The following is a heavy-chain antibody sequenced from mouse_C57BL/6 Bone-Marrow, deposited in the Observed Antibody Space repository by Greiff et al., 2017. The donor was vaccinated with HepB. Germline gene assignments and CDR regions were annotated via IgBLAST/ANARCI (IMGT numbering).Heavy chain of an antibody. CDR3: ADGGDLPWFAY. Sequence: QVQLQQSGPELVKPGASVKISCKASGFAFSSSWMNWVKQRPGKGLEWIGCIYPGYGDTNYNGKFKGKATLTADTSSSTAYMQLSSLASEDSAVSCCADGGDLPWFAYWGQGTLVTVSA. V-gene: IGHV1-82*01. CDR2: IYPGYGDT. J-gene: IGHJ3*01. D-gene: IGHD1-2*01. CDR1: GFAFSSSW.